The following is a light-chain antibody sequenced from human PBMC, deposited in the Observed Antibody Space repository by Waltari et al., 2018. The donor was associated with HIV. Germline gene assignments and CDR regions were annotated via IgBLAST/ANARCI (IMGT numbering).Light chain of an antibody. CDR3: SSRDSNGDHLVV. CDR2: GKN. V-gene: IGLV3-19*01. Sequence: SSELTQEPAVSVALGQTVRITCQGDSHTSYYVSWYHQKPGQAPVLVIYGKNSRPSGIPDRCSGSGSGDTYSLTITGAQSEDEGDYYCSSRDSNGDHLVVFGGGTKLTVL. J-gene: IGLJ2*01. CDR1: SHTSYY.